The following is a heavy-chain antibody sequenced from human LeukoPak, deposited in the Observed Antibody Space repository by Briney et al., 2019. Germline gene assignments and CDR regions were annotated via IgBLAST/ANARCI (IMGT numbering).Heavy chain of an antibody. V-gene: IGHV1-18*01. J-gene: IGHJ4*02. CDR3: GRSVDSSTSRLIEY. CDR1: GGTFSSYA. CDR2: ISTYKGNT. Sequence: ASVKVSCKASGGTFSSYAISWVRQAPGQGLEWMGWISTYKGNTNYAQKLQGRVTVTTDTSTSTVYMELRSLRSDDTAVYYCGRSVDSSTSRLIEYWGQGTLVTVSS. D-gene: IGHD6-6*01.